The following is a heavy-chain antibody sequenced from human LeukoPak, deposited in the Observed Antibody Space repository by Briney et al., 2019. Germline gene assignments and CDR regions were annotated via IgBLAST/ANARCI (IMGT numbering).Heavy chain of an antibody. J-gene: IGHJ3*02. Sequence: GASVKVSCKASGYTFTSYGISWVRQAPGQGLEWMGWISAYNGNTNYAQKLQGRVTMTTDTSTSTAYMELRSLRSDDTAVYYCASSTYCGGDCYSSATDAFDIWGQGTMVTVSS. CDR3: ASSTYCGGDCYSSATDAFDI. D-gene: IGHD2-21*02. CDR1: GYTFTSYG. CDR2: ISAYNGNT. V-gene: IGHV1-18*01.